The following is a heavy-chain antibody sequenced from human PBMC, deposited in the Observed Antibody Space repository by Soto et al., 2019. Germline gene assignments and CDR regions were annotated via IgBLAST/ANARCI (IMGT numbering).Heavy chain of an antibody. Sequence: QVQLQQWGAGLLKPSETLSLTCAVYGGSFSGYQWSWIRQTPGKGLEWSGEINDSGNINYNPSLKGRVTLVLDPSMQQISLKLSSVTAADTAVYYCARGLILWFGEFSRRGGYYYYRDVWGKGTTVIVSS. CDR3: ARGLILWFGEFSRRGGYYYYRDV. J-gene: IGHJ6*03. CDR1: GGSFSGYQ. CDR2: INDSGNI. V-gene: IGHV4-34*01. D-gene: IGHD3-10*01.